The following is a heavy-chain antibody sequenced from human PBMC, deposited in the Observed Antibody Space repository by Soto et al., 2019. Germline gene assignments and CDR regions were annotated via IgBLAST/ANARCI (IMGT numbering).Heavy chain of an antibody. V-gene: IGHV3-23*01. J-gene: IGHJ4*02. CDR3: VKDDGGYPSTAPH. D-gene: IGHD3-22*01. Sequence: GGSLRLSCAASGFTFSSYALSWVRQAPGKGLEWVSAISGSGGRTYYGDSAKGRFTISKDISKNSLSLQLDSLGVEDTAVYFCVKDDGGYPSTAPHWGQGTLVTVSS. CDR2: ISGSGGRT. CDR1: GFTFSSYA.